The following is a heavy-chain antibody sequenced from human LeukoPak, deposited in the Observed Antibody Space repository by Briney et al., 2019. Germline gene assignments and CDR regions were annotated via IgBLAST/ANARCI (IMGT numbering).Heavy chain of an antibody. CDR1: GFSFSTFW. Sequence: GGSLRLSCATSGFSFSTFWMSWVRQAPGKGLEWVGRIQSYTDGETADYAAPVKGRFTISRDDSKNTLWLQMNSLKTDDTALYYCTSDPVGYYGSDTDYWGQGTLVTVSS. J-gene: IGHJ4*02. D-gene: IGHD3-10*01. V-gene: IGHV3-15*01. CDR2: IQSYTDGETA. CDR3: TSDPVGYYGSDTDY.